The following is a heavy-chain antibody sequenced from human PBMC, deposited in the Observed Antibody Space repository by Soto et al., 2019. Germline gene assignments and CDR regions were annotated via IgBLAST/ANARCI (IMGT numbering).Heavy chain of an antibody. D-gene: IGHD2-8*01. CDR1: GGNFNNYA. J-gene: IGHJ3*01. CDR2: IIPIIDTT. V-gene: IGHV1-69*01. Sequence: QVQLVQSGAEVKKPGSSVKVSCKASGGNFNNYAISWVRQAPAQGLQWMGGIIPIIDTTHYAQKLQGRVTISADRGRTTVYMELTGLTSDDSATYFCAREPRARDAVSHWGQRTVVTVSS. CDR3: AREPRARDAVSH.